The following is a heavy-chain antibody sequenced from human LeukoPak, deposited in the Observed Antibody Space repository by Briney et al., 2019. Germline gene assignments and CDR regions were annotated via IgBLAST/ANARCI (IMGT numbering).Heavy chain of an antibody. V-gene: IGHV3-66*03. Sequence: PGGSLRLSCTVSGFTVSSNSMSWVRQAPGKGLEWVSFIYSDNTHYSDSVKGRFTVSRDNSKNTLYLQVNSLRVEDTAVYYCAKVRWDNSGWYYSDSWGQGTLVTVSS. D-gene: IGHD6-19*01. J-gene: IGHJ4*02. CDR1: GFTVSSNS. CDR3: AKVRWDNSGWYYSDS. CDR2: IYSDNT.